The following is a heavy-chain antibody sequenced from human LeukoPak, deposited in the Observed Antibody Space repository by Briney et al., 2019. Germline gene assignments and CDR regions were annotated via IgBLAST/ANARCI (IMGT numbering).Heavy chain of an antibody. CDR2: ISSSSSYI. CDR1: GFTFSSYS. V-gene: IGHV3-21*01. J-gene: IGHJ4*02. D-gene: IGHD3-22*01. Sequence: PGGSLRLSCAASGFTFSSYSMNWVRQAPGKGLEWVSSISSSSSYIYYADSVKGRFTISRDNAKNSLYLQMNSLRAEDTAVYYCARDPPARYYYDSSGYFDYWGQGTLVTVSS. CDR3: ARDPPARYYYDSSGYFDY.